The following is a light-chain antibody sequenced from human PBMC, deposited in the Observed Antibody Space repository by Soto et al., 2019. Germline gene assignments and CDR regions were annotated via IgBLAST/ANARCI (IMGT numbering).Light chain of an antibody. CDR2: GNS. V-gene: IGLV1-40*01. CDR1: SSNIGAGYD. CDR3: QSYDSSLSAYYV. Sequence: QSVLTQPPSVSGAPGQRVTISCTGSSSNIGAGYDVHWYQQLPGTAPKLLIYGNSNRPSGVPDRFSGSKSGTSASLAITGLRAEDEADYYCQSYDSSLSAYYVFGTGTKVTV. J-gene: IGLJ1*01.